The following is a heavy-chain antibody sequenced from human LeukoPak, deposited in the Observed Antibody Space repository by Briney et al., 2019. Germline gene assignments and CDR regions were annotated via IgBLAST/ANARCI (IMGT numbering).Heavy chain of an antibody. CDR3: ATGITGHYYFDY. D-gene: IGHD1-20*01. CDR2: ISYDGSNK. V-gene: IGHV3-30*04. Sequence: GRSLTLSCAASGFTFSSYAMHWVRQAPGKGLEWVAVISYDGSNKYYADSVKGRFTISRDNSKNTLYLQMNSLRAEDTAVYYCATGITGHYYFDYWGQGTLVTVSS. CDR1: GFTFSSYA. J-gene: IGHJ4*02.